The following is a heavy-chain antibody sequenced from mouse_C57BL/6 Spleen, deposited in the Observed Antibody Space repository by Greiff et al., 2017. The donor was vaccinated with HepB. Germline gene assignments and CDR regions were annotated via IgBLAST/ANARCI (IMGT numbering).Heavy chain of an antibody. CDR2: IDPSDSYT. V-gene: IGHV1-69*01. Sequence: QVQLQQPGAELVMPGASVKLSCKASGYTFTSYWMHWVKQRPGQGLEWIGAIDPSDSYTNYNQKFKGKSTWTVDKSSSTAYMQLSSLTSEDSAVYYCARGEALLLLYAMDYWGQGTSVTVSS. J-gene: IGHJ4*01. CDR3: ARGEALLLLYAMDY. CDR1: GYTFTSYW. D-gene: IGHD1-1*01.